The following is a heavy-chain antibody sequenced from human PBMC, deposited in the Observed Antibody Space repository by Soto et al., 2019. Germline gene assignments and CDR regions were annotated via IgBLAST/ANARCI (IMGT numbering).Heavy chain of an antibody. CDR1: GFTFSSYA. CDR3: ALIAVAGNYYGMDV. J-gene: IGHJ6*02. Sequence: GGSLRLSCAASGFTFSSYAMSWVRQAPGKGLEWVSAISGSGGSTYYADYVKGRFTISRDNSKNTLYLQMNSLRAEDTSVFYCALIAVAGNYYGMDVWGQGTTVTVSS. V-gene: IGHV3-23*01. CDR2: ISGSGGST. D-gene: IGHD6-19*01.